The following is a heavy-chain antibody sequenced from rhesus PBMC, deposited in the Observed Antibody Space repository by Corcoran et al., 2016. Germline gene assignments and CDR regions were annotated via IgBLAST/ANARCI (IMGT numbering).Heavy chain of an antibody. V-gene: IGHV4-169*02. Sequence: QLRLQETGPALGKPSETLSVTCAASGGSISSSYWSWIRQATGKGLECIGYIYGSGRSTNYNPSLKSRVTLSVDTSKNQLSLKLSSVTAADTAVYYCAREGKAAAGTYYFDYWGQGVLVTVSS. CDR1: GGSISSSY. CDR3: AREGKAAAGTYYFDY. D-gene: IGHD6-25*01. J-gene: IGHJ4*01. CDR2: IYGSGRST.